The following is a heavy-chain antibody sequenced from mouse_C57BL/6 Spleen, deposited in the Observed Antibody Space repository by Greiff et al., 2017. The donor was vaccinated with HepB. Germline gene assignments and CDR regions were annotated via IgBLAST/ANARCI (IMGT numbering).Heavy chain of an antibody. J-gene: IGHJ2*01. CDR1: GYAFSSYW. V-gene: IGHV1-80*01. CDR3: ARGAYSDVSYFDY. D-gene: IGHD2-12*01. Sequence: VQLVESGAELVKPGASVKLSCKASGYAFSSYWMNWVKQRPGKGLEWIGQIYPGDGDTNYNGKFKGKATLTADKSSSTAYMQLSSLTSEDSAVYVSARGAYSDVSYFDYWGQGTTLTVSS. CDR2: IYPGDGDT.